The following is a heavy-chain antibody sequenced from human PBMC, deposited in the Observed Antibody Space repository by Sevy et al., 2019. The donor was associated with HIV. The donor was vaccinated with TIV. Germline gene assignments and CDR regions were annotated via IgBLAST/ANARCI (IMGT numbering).Heavy chain of an antibody. CDR3: AGENAWGRDYS. CDR2: IYYNGHI. J-gene: IGHJ4*02. V-gene: IGHV4-59*08. D-gene: IGHD1-26*01. CDR1: GGSITSLY. Sequence: SGTLSLTCTVSGGSITSLYWNWIRQPPGKGLEWIANIYYNGHINYNPSLKSRVTLSLDTSKNQFSLRLSSVTAADTAMYYCAGENAWGRDYSWGQGTLVTVSS.